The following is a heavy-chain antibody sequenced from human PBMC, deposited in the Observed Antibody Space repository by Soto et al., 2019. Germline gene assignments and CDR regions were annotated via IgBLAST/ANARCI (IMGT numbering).Heavy chain of an antibody. D-gene: IGHD2-2*01. J-gene: IGHJ3*02. CDR2: IIPILGIA. CDR1: GGTFSSYT. Sequence: GASVKVSCKDSGGTFSSYTISWVRQAPGQGLEWMGRIIPILGIANYAQKFQGRVTITADKSTSTAYMELSSLRSEDTAVYYCARDRGDIVVVPAAKSGAAFDIWGQGTMVTVSS. V-gene: IGHV1-69*04. CDR3: ARDRGDIVVVPAAKSGAAFDI.